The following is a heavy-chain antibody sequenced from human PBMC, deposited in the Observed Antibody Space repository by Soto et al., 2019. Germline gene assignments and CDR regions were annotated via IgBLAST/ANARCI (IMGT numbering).Heavy chain of an antibody. D-gene: IGHD6-19*01. V-gene: IGHV1-2*02. CDR3: ARDRGSGWYWTGYYYYGMDV. CDR2: INPISGAT. J-gene: IGHJ6*02. CDR1: GYTFTGYY. Sequence: QVQLVQSGAEVKKPGASVKVSCKASGYTFTGYYIHWVRQAPGHGLEWMGWINPISGATNYAQKFQGRVTMTRDTSTSTVYMELSSLRSEDTAVYYCARDRGSGWYWTGYYYYGMDVWGQGTTVTVSS.